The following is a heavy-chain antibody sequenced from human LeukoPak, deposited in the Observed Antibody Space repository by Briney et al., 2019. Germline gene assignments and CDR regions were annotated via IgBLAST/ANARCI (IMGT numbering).Heavy chain of an antibody. J-gene: IGHJ4*02. D-gene: IGHD3-22*01. CDR2: ISGTGATK. CDR1: GITFRDYA. Sequence: GGSLRLSCAVSGITFRDYAISWVRQAPGKGLEWVSVISGTGATKHYADSVKGRLTISRDNSQNMVFLQMNSLRAEDTAVYYCVTDYFDRSGDYTVDYWGQGSLVTVSS. V-gene: IGHV3-23*01. CDR3: VTDYFDRSGDYTVDY.